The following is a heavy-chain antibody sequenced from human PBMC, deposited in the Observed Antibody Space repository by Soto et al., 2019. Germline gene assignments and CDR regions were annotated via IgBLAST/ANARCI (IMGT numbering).Heavy chain of an antibody. Sequence: GGSLRLSCAASGFTFSSYAMSWVRQAPVKGLEWVSAISGSGGSTYYADSVKGRFTISRDNSKNTLYLQMNSLRAEDTAVYYCAKVVYDILTGWIDYWGQGTLVTVSS. CDR2: ISGSGGST. V-gene: IGHV3-23*01. CDR1: GFTFSSYA. J-gene: IGHJ4*02. CDR3: AKVVYDILTGWIDY. D-gene: IGHD3-9*01.